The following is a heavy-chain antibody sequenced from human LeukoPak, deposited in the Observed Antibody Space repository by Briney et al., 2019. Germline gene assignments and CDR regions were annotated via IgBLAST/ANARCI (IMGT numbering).Heavy chain of an antibody. J-gene: IGHJ6*02. CDR3: ARGGTVRNGMDV. V-gene: IGHV4-59*01. CDR1: GGSISSYY. CDR2: IYYSGST. D-gene: IGHD1-26*01. Sequence: NPSETLSLTCTVSGGSISSYYWSWIRQPPGKGLEWIGYIYYSGSTNYNPSLKSRVTISADTSRNQFSLKLSSVTAADTAVYYCARGGTVRNGMDVWGQGTTVTVSS.